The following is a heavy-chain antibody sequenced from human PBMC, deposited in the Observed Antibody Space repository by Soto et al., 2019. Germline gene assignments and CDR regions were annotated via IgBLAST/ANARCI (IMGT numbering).Heavy chain of an antibody. V-gene: IGHV4-59*01. Sequence: QVQLQESGPGLVKPSETLSLTCTVSGGSISSYYWSWIRQPPGKGLEWIGYIYYSGSTNYNPSLKSRVTLSVDTSKNHFSLKLNSVTAADTAVYYCARVGAVAGGLDYWGQGTLVTVSS. D-gene: IGHD6-19*01. CDR1: GGSISSYY. CDR2: IYYSGST. J-gene: IGHJ4*02. CDR3: ARVGAVAGGLDY.